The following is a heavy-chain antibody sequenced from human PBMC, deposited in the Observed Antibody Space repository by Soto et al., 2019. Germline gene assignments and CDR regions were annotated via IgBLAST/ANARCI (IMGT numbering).Heavy chain of an antibody. V-gene: IGHV3-74*01. D-gene: IGHD3-10*01. J-gene: IGHJ5*02. Sequence: PGGSLRLSCAASGFTFSTYWMHWVRQAPGKGLVWVSRIIGDGCTTNYADSVKGRFTISRDNAKNMLYLQVSGLRAEDTAVYYCARGGLRSYWFDPWGQGTLVTVSS. CDR1: GFTFSTYW. CDR3: ARGGLRSYWFDP. CDR2: IIGDGCTT.